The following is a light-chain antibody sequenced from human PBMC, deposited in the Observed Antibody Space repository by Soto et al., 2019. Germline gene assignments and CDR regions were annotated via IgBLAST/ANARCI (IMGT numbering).Light chain of an antibody. V-gene: IGKV3-20*01. J-gene: IGKJ5*01. CDR1: QSLTNSF. CDR2: DTS. CDR3: QQYGTSPIT. Sequence: VLDRSPGTLSLSPGERATLSCRASQSLTNSFMAWYQQKPGQAPRLLIYDTSSRASGIPDRFSGSGSGTDFTLTISRLETEDFALYYCQQYGTSPITFGQGTRLEIK.